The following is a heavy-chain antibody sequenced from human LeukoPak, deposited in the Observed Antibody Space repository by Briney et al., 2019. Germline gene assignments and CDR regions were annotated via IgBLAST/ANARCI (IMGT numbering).Heavy chain of an antibody. CDR3: ADTYGN. CDR2: IYYRGST. CDR1: GGPLTSYY. J-gene: IGHJ4*02. Sequence: SETLFLTCAVSGGPLTSYYWSWIRQPPGKGLEWIGFIYYRGSTNYNPSLESRVTISVDTSKNQFSLKMSSVTAADTAVYFCADTYGNWGQGTLVTVSS. D-gene: IGHD2/OR15-2a*01. V-gene: IGHV4-59*08.